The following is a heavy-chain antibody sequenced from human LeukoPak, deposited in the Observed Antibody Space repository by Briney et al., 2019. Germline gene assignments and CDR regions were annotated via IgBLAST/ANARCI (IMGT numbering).Heavy chain of an antibody. J-gene: IGHJ6*03. CDR3: ARGSRWVRGNYYYYMDV. V-gene: IGHV1-2*02. Sequence: GASVKVSCKASGYTFTDYYMHWVRQAPGQGLEWMGWINPNSGGTNFAQKFQGRVTMTRDTSISTAYMELSRLRSDDTAVYYCARGSRWVRGNYYYYMDVWGKGTTVTISS. CDR2: INPNSGGT. CDR1: GYTFTDYY. D-gene: IGHD3-10*01.